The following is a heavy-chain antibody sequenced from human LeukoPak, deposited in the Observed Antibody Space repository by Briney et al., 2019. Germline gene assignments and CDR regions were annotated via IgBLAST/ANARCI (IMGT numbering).Heavy chain of an antibody. V-gene: IGHV7-4-1*02. D-gene: IGHD4-23*01. J-gene: IGHJ6*03. CDR2: INTNTGNP. CDR1: GYTFTSYA. CDR3: ARPELRWSAYYYMDV. Sequence: ASVKLSCKASGYTFTSYAMNWVRQAPGQGLEWMGWINTNTGNPTYAQGFTGRFVFPLDTSVSTAYLQISTLKAEDTAVYYCARPELRWSAYYYMDVWGKGTTVTVSS.